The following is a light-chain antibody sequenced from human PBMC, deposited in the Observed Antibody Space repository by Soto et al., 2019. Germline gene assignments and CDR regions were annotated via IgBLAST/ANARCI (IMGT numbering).Light chain of an antibody. V-gene: IGKV4-1*01. J-gene: IGKJ4*01. CDR2: WAS. CDR3: HQYYSIPLT. CDR1: QSILFRSSNQNS. Sequence: DIVMTQSPDSLAVSLGERATINCKSSQSILFRSSNQNSLAWYQQKPGQPPKLLIYWASTRESGVPDRFSGSGSGTDFTLTISSLQAEDVAVYYCHQYYSIPLTFGGGTKVEIK.